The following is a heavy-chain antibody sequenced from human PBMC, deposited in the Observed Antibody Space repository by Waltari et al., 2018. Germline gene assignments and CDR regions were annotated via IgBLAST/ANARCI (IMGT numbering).Heavy chain of an antibody. V-gene: IGHV4-31*02. J-gene: IGHJ4*02. CDR3: ARSPTCYGSGTYYLRPQYDFDY. Sequence: GEGLDWSVYIYYSGLTSFNRSLKSRLTLSVDTSNNQFSLKLTSVTAADTAVYYCARSPTCYGSGTYYLRPQYDFDYWGQGTLVTVSS. CDR2: IYYSGLT. D-gene: IGHD3-10*01.